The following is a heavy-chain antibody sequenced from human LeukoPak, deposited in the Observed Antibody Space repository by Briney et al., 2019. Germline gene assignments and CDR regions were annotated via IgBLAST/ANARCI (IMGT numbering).Heavy chain of an antibody. CDR1: GFTFSSYA. CDR2: IYSGGGT. CDR3: ARGEPFDY. Sequence: GGSLRLSCAASGFTFSSYAMSWVRQAPGKGLEWVSVIYSGGGTYYADSVKGRFAISRDNSKNTLYLQMNSLRADDTAVYYCARGEPFDYWGQGTLVTVSS. V-gene: IGHV3-53*01. D-gene: IGHD1-14*01. J-gene: IGHJ4*02.